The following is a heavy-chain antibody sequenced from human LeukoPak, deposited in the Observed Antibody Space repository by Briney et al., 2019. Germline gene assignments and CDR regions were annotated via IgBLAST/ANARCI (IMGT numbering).Heavy chain of an antibody. CDR1: GFTVSSNY. J-gene: IGHJ4*02. V-gene: IGHV3-66*01. CDR2: IYSGGST. D-gene: IGHD4-23*01. Sequence: GGSLRLSCAASGFTVSSNYMSWVRQAPGKGLEWVSVIYSGGSTYYADSVKGRFTISRDNSKNTLYLQMNSLRAEDTAVYYCARVLGVTQSATFAYWGQGTLVTVSS. CDR3: ARVLGVTQSATFAY.